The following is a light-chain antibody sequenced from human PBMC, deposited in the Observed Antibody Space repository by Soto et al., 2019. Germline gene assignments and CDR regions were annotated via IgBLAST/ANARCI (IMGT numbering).Light chain of an antibody. V-gene: IGKV3-20*01. CDR3: QQYCSSPDT. J-gene: IGKJ2*01. Sequence: EIVLTQSPGTLSLSPGERATLSCRASQSVSSSYLAWYQQKPGQAPRLLIYDASSRATGIPDRFSGSGSGTDFTLTISRLEPEDFAVYYCQQYCSSPDTFGQGTKLEIK. CDR2: DAS. CDR1: QSVSSSY.